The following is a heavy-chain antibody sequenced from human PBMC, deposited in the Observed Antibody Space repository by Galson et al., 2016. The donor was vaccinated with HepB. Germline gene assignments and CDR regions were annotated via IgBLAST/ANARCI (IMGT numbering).Heavy chain of an antibody. Sequence: SLRLSCATSGFNFSSYWMSWVRQAPGKGLEWVANIKEDGSDMFRVESVRGRFIISRDNTKNSLHRRMDSLGVDDTAIYYCARFVEPDSSFDLWGQGTLVIVSS. CDR3: ARFVEPDSSFDL. CDR1: GFNFSSYW. J-gene: IGHJ4*02. D-gene: IGHD6-6*01. CDR2: IKEDGSDM. V-gene: IGHV3-7*01.